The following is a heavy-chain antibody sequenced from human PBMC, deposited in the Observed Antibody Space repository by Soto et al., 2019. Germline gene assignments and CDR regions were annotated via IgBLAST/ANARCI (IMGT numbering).Heavy chain of an antibody. J-gene: IGHJ6*02. CDR2: IGVYNGNT. CDR3: ARAGITIFGVVISPSYYYYGMDV. CDR1: GYTFTSYG. V-gene: IGHV1-18*01. D-gene: IGHD3-3*01. Sequence: QVQLVQSGAEVKKPGASVKVSCKASGYTFTSYGISWVRQAPGQGLEGLGGIGVYNGNTNYAQKFQGRVTMTTDTSTSTTYMELRSLRSDDTAVYYCARAGITIFGVVISPSYYYYGMDVWGQGTTVTVSS.